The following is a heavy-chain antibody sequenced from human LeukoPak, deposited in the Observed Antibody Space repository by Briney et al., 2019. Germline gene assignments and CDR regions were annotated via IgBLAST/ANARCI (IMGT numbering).Heavy chain of an antibody. D-gene: IGHD3-3*01. Sequence: KPGGSLRLSCAASGFTFSGYSMTWVRQAPGKGLEWVSSISGSSSYIDYVDSVKGRFTISRDNAKNSLYLQMNSLRAEDTAVYYCAIDYDFWSGYYLSRPPHYWGQGTLVTVSS. CDR2: ISGSSSYI. V-gene: IGHV3-21*01. CDR3: AIDYDFWSGYYLSRPPHY. J-gene: IGHJ4*02. CDR1: GFTFSGYS.